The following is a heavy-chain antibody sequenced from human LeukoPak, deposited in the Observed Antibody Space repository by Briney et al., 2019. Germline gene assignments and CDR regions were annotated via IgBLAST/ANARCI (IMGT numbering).Heavy chain of an antibody. Sequence: ASVKVSCKASGYTFTSYDINWVRQATGQGLEWMGWMNPNSGSTAYAPKFQGRVTITRNTSISTAYMELSSLRSEDTAIYYCAREDYYDSGSSDYWGQGTLVTVSS. CDR1: GYTFTSYD. CDR3: AREDYYDSGSSDY. V-gene: IGHV1-8*03. D-gene: IGHD3-22*01. J-gene: IGHJ4*02. CDR2: MNPNSGST.